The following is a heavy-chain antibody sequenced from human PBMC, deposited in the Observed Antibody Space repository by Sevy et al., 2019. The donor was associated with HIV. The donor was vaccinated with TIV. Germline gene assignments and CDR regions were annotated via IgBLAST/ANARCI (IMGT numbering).Heavy chain of an antibody. J-gene: IGHJ3*02. CDR2: ISYDGSNK. V-gene: IGHV3-30*03. D-gene: IGHD3-22*01. Sequence: GGSLRLSCAASGFTFSSYGMHWVRQAPGKGLEWVAVISYDGSNKYYADSVKGRFTISRDNSKNTLYLQMNSLRAEDTAVYYCATMILVVSQIQGDAFDIWGQGTMVTVSS. CDR1: GFTFSSYG. CDR3: ATMILVVSQIQGDAFDI.